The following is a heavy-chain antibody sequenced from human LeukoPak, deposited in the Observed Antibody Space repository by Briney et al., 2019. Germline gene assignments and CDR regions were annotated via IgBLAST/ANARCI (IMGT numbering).Heavy chain of an antibody. D-gene: IGHD3-10*01. V-gene: IGHV4-4*07. CDR1: GGSISSYY. Sequence: SETLSLTCTVSGGSISSYYWSWIRQPAGKGLEWIGRIYTSGSTNYNPSLKSRVTMSVDTSKNQFSPKLSSVTAADTAVYYCARGKGYGSGSYLFDYWGQGTLVTVSS. CDR3: ARGKGYGSGSYLFDY. CDR2: IYTSGST. J-gene: IGHJ4*02.